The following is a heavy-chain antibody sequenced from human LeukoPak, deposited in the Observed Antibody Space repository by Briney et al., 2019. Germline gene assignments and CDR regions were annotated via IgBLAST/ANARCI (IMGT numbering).Heavy chain of an antibody. CDR3: ACPTKRYGEQTFDY. Sequence: ASVKVSCKASGYTFTGYYMHWVRQAPGQGLEWMGWINPNSGGTNYAQKFQGRVTMTRDTSISTAYMELSRLRSDDTAVYYCACPTKRYGEQTFDYWGQGTLVTLSS. V-gene: IGHV1-2*02. CDR2: INPNSGGT. D-gene: IGHD3-16*01. CDR1: GYTFTGYY. J-gene: IGHJ4*02.